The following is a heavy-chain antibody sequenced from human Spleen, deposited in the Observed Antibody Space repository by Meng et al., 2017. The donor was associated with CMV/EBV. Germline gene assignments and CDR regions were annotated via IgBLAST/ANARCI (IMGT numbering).Heavy chain of an antibody. CDR1: GFTFSNYA. CDR2: ISGSAYTA. J-gene: IGHJ4*02. V-gene: IGHV3-23*01. CDR3: VKEEGSTSWYVFDY. Sequence: AYGFTFSNYAMSWVRQAPGKGPEWVSGISGSAYTAYYADSVKGRFTSSRDNSKNTVYLQMNSLRVEDAAVYYCVKEEGSTSWYVFDYWGQGTLVTVSS. D-gene: IGHD2-2*01.